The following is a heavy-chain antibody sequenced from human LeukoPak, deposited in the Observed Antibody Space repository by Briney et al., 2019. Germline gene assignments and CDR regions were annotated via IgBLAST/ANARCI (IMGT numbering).Heavy chain of an antibody. V-gene: IGHV1-18*01. CDR2: ISAYNGNT. Sequence: ASVKVSCKTSGYTFASYGISWVRQAPGQGLEWMGWISAYNGNTNYAQKLQGRVTMTTDTSTSTAYMELRSLRSDDTAVYYCARGSITISGSIIRALDNWGQGTLVTVSS. CDR3: ARGSITISGSIIRALDN. J-gene: IGHJ4*02. CDR1: GYTFASYG. D-gene: IGHD3-3*01.